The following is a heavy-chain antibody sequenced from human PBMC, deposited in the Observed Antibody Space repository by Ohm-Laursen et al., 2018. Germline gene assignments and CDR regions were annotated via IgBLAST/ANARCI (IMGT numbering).Heavy chain of an antibody. CDR2: IRNNANSYSTDNYST. Sequence: SLRPSCTASGFTFSDHYMDWVRQAPGKGLEWVGRIRNNANSYSTDNYSTEYAASVKGRFAISRDDSKNSVYLQMNSLETEDTAVYYCASLGRCATTSCFDLHSWGQGTLVTVSS. J-gene: IGHJ5*02. CDR3: ASLGRCATTSCFDLHS. D-gene: IGHD2-2*01. V-gene: IGHV3-72*01. CDR1: GFTFSDHY.